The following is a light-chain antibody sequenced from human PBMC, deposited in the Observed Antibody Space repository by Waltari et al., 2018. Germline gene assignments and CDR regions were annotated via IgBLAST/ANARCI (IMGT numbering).Light chain of an antibody. Sequence: EIVLTQSPATLSLSPGERATLSCRASQSVSNYLAWYQQKPGQAPRLLIYDASNRAAGIPARFSGSWSETDFTLTISSLEPEDFAVYYCQQRSSWPTFGQGTKVEIK. V-gene: IGKV3-11*01. CDR2: DAS. CDR1: QSVSNY. CDR3: QQRSSWPT. J-gene: IGKJ1*01.